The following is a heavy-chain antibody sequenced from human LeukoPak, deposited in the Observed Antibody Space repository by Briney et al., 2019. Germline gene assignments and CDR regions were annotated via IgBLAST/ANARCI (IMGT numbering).Heavy chain of an antibody. Sequence: GASVKVSCKASGYTFTGYYMHWVRQAPGQGLEWMGWINPNSGGTNYAQKFQGRVTMTRDTSISTAYMELSRLRSDDTAVYYCARVGDGYYDSSGPTPNWYFELWGRGTLVTVSS. J-gene: IGHJ2*01. CDR1: GYTFTGYY. CDR2: INPNSGGT. CDR3: ARVGDGYYDSSGPTPNWYFEL. V-gene: IGHV1-2*02. D-gene: IGHD3-22*01.